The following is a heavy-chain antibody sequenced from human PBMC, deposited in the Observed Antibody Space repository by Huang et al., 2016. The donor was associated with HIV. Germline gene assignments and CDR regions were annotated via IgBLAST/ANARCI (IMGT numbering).Heavy chain of an antibody. CDR1: GYRFTNYG. V-gene: IGHV1-18*04. Sequence: QVQLVQSGSEMRKPGASVNVSCKASGYRFTNYGITWLRQAPGRGLEGMGWINVHNGDTNYAQRFQGRVTVTTDTATTTAYMELRSLKFGDTAVYYCARDPVYESSGYMHFDYWGQGTLVTVSS. D-gene: IGHD3-22*01. J-gene: IGHJ4*02. CDR2: INVHNGDT. CDR3: ARDPVYESSGYMHFDY.